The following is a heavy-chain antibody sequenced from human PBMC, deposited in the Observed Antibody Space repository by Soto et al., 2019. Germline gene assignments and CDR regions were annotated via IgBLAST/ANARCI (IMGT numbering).Heavy chain of an antibody. D-gene: IGHD4-17*01. CDR1: GFGFSSYA. J-gene: IGHJ3*01. V-gene: IGHV3-23*01. CDR3: GKDPNGDFVGAFDF. CDR2: ISASGGNT. Sequence: EVQLLESGGGSVQPGGSLRLSCAASGFGFSSYAMSWVRQAPGKGPEWVSGISASGGNTYYADSVKGRSTISRDNSKNMLYLQTNNLRAEDTALYYCGKDPNGDFVGAFDFWGQGTMVTVSS.